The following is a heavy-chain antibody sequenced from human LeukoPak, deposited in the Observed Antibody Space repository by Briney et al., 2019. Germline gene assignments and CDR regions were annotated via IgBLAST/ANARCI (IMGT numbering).Heavy chain of an antibody. CDR2: IWYDGSNK. CDR3: ARVGQGEWFLDL. D-gene: IGHD1-26*01. J-gene: IGHJ2*01. V-gene: IGHV3-33*03. Sequence: GRSLRLSCAASGFTFSSYGMHWVRQAPGKGLEWVAVIWYDGSNKYYADSVKGRFTISRDNAMNTLYLQMNSLGAEDTAVYYCARVGQGEWFLDLWGRGTLVTVSS. CDR1: GFTFSSYG.